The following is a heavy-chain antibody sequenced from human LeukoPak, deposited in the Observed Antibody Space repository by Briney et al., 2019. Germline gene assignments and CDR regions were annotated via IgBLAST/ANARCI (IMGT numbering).Heavy chain of an antibody. Sequence: GGSLRLCCAASGFTVSSNYMSWVRQAPGKGLEWVSVIYSGGSTYYADSVKGRFTISRDNSKNTLYLQKNSLRAEDTAVYYCARDLIVGATLGSDYWGQGTLVTVSS. CDR2: IYSGGST. CDR1: GFTVSSNY. CDR3: ARDLIVGATLGSDY. J-gene: IGHJ4*02. V-gene: IGHV3-53*01. D-gene: IGHD1-26*01.